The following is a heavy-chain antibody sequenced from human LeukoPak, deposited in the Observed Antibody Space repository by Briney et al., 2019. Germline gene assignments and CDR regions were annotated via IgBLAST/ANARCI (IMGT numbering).Heavy chain of an antibody. CDR3: ARLYCISTSCYTIHY. Sequence: PSETLSLTCTVSGYSFDSGYYWGWIRQPPGKGLEWIANIYYSGSTSYNPSPKSRVTVSIDTSKNKFSLKLYSVSAADTALYYCARLYCISTSCYTIHYWGQGTLVTVSS. CDR1: GYSFDSGYY. J-gene: IGHJ4*02. V-gene: IGHV4-38-2*02. D-gene: IGHD2-2*02. CDR2: IYYSGST.